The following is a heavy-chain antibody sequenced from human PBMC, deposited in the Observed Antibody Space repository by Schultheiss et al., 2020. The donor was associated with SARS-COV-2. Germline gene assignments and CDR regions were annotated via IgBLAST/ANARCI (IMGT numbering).Heavy chain of an antibody. J-gene: IGHJ4*02. CDR2: ISDSGGST. CDR1: GFTFISYA. Sequence: GGSLRLSCAASGFTFISYAMSWVRQAPGKGLEWVSGISDSGGSTYYADSVKGRFTISRDNSKNTLYLEMNSLRTEDTAVYYCARRGMVTGTFDYWGQGTLVTVSS. V-gene: IGHV3-23*01. CDR3: ARRGMVTGTFDY. D-gene: IGHD4-23*01.